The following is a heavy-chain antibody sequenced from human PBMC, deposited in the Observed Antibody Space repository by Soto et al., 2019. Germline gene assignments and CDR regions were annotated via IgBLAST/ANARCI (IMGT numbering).Heavy chain of an antibody. V-gene: IGHV4-59*01. D-gene: IGHD2-15*01. CDR3: ARGDSVLAVSEAAH. CDR2: IHCSGVA. Sequence: MQMQESGPRLVKPSETLSLTCTVSGASITDYYWSWIPQPPEKGLEWIGYIHCSGVATYKPSLKRRATMSRDTSKNEFSLKLTSVTAADTAIYYCARGDSVLAVSEAAHGGQGTLVTVSS. CDR1: GASITDYY. J-gene: IGHJ1*01.